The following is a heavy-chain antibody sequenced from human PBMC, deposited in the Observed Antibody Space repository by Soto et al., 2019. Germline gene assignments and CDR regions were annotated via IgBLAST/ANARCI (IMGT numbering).Heavy chain of an antibody. V-gene: IGHV3-30*03. CDR1: GFAFTNYG. D-gene: IGHD3-16*01. CDR2: ISNDGSKK. CDR3: ARDVAMPTGFGLGY. Sequence: QVQVVESGGNIVQPGTSLRLSCAASGFAFTNYGIHWVRQAPGKGLEWVAHISNDGSKKFYADSVKGRFNISRDNSENTVYLQMTSLRPDDTAVFYCARDVAMPTGFGLGYWGQGTLVTVSS. J-gene: IGHJ4*02.